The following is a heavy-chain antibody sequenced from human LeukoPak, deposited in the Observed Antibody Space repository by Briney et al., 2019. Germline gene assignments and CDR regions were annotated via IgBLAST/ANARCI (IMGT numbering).Heavy chain of an antibody. V-gene: IGHV4-61*01. Sequence: SETLSLTCTVSGGSISSSNYYWSWIRQPPGKGLEWIGYIYYSGSTNYNPSLKSRVTISVDTSKNQFSLKLTSVTAADTAVYYCAKSYSNYPPYFDYWGQGTLVTVSS. CDR2: IYYSGST. D-gene: IGHD4-11*01. CDR1: GGSISSSNYY. J-gene: IGHJ4*02. CDR3: AKSYSNYPPYFDY.